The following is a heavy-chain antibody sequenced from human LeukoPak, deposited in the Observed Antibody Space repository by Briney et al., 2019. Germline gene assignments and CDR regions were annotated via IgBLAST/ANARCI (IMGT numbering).Heavy chain of an antibody. J-gene: IGHJ6*02. V-gene: IGHV3-23*01. D-gene: IGHD3-3*01. CDR1: GFTFSSYA. CDR3: AKAAVEYYDFWSGFHDYYYYGMDV. CDR2: ISGSGGST. Sequence: GGSLRLSCAASGFTFSSYAMSWVRQAPGKGLEWVSAISGSGGSTYYADSVKGRFTISRDNSKNTLYLQMNSLRAEDTAVYYCAKAAVEYYDFWSGFHDYYYYGMDVWGQGTTVTVSS.